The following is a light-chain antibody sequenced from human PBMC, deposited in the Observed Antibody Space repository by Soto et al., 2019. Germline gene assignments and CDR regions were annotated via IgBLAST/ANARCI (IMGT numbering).Light chain of an antibody. CDR1: QGISNY. J-gene: IGKJ4*01. Sequence: DIQMTQSPSSLSASVGVRVTITCRARQGISNYLAWYQQKPGKVPKRLIYAASTLQSGFPSRFSGSGSGTDCTLTISSLQPKDVATYYCQNYHRSHPLTFGGGTQVAIK. CDR2: AAS. V-gene: IGKV1-27*01. CDR3: QNYHRSHPLT.